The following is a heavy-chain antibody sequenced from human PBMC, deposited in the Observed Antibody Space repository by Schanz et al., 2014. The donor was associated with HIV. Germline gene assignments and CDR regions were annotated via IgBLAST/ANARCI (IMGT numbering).Heavy chain of an antibody. D-gene: IGHD6-6*01. J-gene: IGHJ5*01. CDR1: SGSIRTHH. CDR3: AKSGQLVTKEYWFDS. CDR2: VSGNANT. V-gene: IGHV4-4*07. Sequence: QVLLQESGPRLMKPSETVSLSCTVSSGSIRTHHWNWIRQSAGKGLEWIGRVSGNANTDYNPSLKGRVTMSIDTSSSLFPLTLKSVTAADTAVYFCAKSGQLVTKEYWFDSWGQGTLVIVSS.